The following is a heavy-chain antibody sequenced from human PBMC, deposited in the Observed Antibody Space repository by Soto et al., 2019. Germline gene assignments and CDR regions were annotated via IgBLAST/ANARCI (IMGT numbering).Heavy chain of an antibody. Sequence: GGSLRLSCAASGFTFSSYGMHWVRQAPGKGLEWVAVIWFDGSNKYYADSVKGRFTISRDNSKNTLYLQMNSLRAEDTAVYYCATGDTAMDVYHYYGMDVWGQGTTVTVSS. D-gene: IGHD5-18*01. J-gene: IGHJ6*02. CDR2: IWFDGSNK. CDR1: GFTFSSYG. V-gene: IGHV3-33*01. CDR3: ATGDTAMDVYHYYGMDV.